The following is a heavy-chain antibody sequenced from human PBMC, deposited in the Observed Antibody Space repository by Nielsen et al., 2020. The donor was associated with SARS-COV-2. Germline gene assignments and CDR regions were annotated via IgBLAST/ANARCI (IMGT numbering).Heavy chain of an antibody. J-gene: IGHJ6*02. CDR1: GYSLTSYY. CDR2: INPNSGGT. Sequence: ASVKVSCKASGYSLTSYYIQWVRQAPGQGLEWMGWINPNSGGTDYAQKFQGTVTMTRDASISTVYMELTSDDTAVYYCARARATIFGLVMSYGMDVWGQGTTVAVSS. V-gene: IGHV1-2*02. CDR3: ARARATIFGLVMSYGMDV. D-gene: IGHD3/OR15-3a*01.